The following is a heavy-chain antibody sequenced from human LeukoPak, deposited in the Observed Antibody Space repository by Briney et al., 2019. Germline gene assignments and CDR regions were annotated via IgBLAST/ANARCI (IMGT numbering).Heavy chain of an antibody. J-gene: IGHJ5*02. D-gene: IGHD6-19*01. Sequence: PGGSLRLSCAASGLPFSGTAMSWVRQAPGKGLEWVSAISHDGMNAYYADSVKGRFTISSDNSKKTVSLEMSSLTAADTGVYYCAKDGAQYSSGPECDPRGQGALVTVSP. CDR2: ISHDGMNA. CDR3: AKDGAQYSSGPECDP. V-gene: IGHV3-23*01. CDR1: GLPFSGTA.